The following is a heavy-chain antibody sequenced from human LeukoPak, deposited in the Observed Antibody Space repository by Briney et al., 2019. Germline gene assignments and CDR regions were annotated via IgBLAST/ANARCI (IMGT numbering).Heavy chain of an antibody. D-gene: IGHD1-7*01. CDR1: GFTFSNAW. V-gene: IGHV3-15*01. J-gene: IGHJ4*02. Sequence: GGSLRLSCAASGFTFSNAWMNWVRQAPGKGLEWVGRINSKTDGGTTDYAAPVKGRFTISRDDSKNTLYLQVNSLKTEDTAVYYCTTAKYNWNYVLDYWGQGTLVTVSS. CDR3: TTAKYNWNYVLDY. CDR2: INSKTDGGTT.